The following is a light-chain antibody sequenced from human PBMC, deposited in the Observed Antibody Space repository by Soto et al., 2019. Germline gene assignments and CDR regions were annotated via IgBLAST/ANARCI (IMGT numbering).Light chain of an antibody. J-gene: IGKJ2*01. CDR3: QQYNRYPT. CDR1: QSISSW. V-gene: IGKV1-5*01. CDR2: DAS. Sequence: DIQMTQSPSTLSASVGDRVTITCRASQSISSWLAWYQQKPGKAPKLLIYDASSLESGVPSRFSGSGSGTEFTLIISSLQPDDFATYYCQQYNRYPTFGQGTKLEIK.